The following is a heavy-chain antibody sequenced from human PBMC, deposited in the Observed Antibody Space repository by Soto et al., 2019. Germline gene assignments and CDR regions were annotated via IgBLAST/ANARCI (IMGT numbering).Heavy chain of an antibody. CDR3: ARGHIVVVPGAYYYYMDV. V-gene: IGHV3-48*01. Sequence: GGSLRLSCAASGFTFSSYSMNWVRQAPGKGLEWVSYISSSSSTIYYADSVKGRFTISRDNAKNSLYLQMNSLRAEDTAVYYCARGHIVVVPGAYYYYMDVWGKGTTVTVSS. J-gene: IGHJ6*03. D-gene: IGHD2-2*01. CDR1: GFTFSSYS. CDR2: ISSSSSTI.